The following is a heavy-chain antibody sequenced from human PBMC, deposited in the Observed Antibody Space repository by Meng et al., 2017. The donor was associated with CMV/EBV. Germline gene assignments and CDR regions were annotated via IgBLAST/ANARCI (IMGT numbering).Heavy chain of an antibody. CDR3: ARGLSVVVVAATEGSYGMDV. CDR1: GFTFSSYA. J-gene: IGHJ6*02. CDR2: ISYDGSNK. D-gene: IGHD2-15*01. Sequence: GGSLRLSCAASGFTFSSYAMHWVRQAPGKGLEWVPVISYDGSNKYYADSVKGRFTISRDNSKNTLYLQMNSRRAEDTAVYYCARGLSVVVVAATEGSYGMDVWGQGTTVTVSS. V-gene: IGHV3-30-3*01.